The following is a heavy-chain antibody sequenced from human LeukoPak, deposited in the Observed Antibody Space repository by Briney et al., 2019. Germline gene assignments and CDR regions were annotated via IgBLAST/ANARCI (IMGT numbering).Heavy chain of an antibody. J-gene: IGHJ4*02. D-gene: IGHD3-10*01. CDR1: GFTVSSNY. V-gene: IGHV3-53*01. CDR3: ARDRGPYYYGSGSQPFDY. Sequence: PGGPLRLSCAASGFTVSSNYMSWVRQAPGKGLEWVSVIYSGGSTYYADSVKGRFTISRDNSKNTLYLQMNSLRAEDTAVYHCARDRGPYYYGSGSQPFDYWGQGTLVTVSS. CDR2: IYSGGST.